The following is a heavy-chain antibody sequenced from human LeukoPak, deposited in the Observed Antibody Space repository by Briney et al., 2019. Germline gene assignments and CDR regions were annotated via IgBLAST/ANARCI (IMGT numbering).Heavy chain of an antibody. CDR2: IIPIFGTA. D-gene: IGHD3-10*01. CDR3: VSYRYGPGTFDY. J-gene: IGHJ4*02. CDR1: RGTFSSYA. Sequence: ASVKVSCKASRGTFSSYATSWVRQAPGQGLEWVVGIIPIFGTAIYAQKFQGRVTITANESTSTAYMELSSLRSEDTAVYYCVSYRYGPGTFDYWGQGTLVTVSS. V-gene: IGHV1-69*13.